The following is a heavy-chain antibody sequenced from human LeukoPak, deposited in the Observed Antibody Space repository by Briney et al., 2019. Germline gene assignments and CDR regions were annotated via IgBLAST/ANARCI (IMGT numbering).Heavy chain of an antibody. Sequence: ASVKVSCKASGGTFSSYAISWVRQAPGQGLEWMGRIIPILGIANYAQKFQGRVTITADKSTSTAYMELSSLRSEDAAVYYCAGGGYYYDSSGYPLYYYYGMDVWGQGTTVTVSS. CDR3: AGGGYYYDSSGYPLYYYYGMDV. D-gene: IGHD3-22*01. CDR2: IIPILGIA. J-gene: IGHJ6*02. CDR1: GGTFSSYA. V-gene: IGHV1-69*04.